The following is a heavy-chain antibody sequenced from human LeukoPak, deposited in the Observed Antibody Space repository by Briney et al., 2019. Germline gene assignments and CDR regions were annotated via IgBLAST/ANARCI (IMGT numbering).Heavy chain of an antibody. CDR3: ARDLGIAVAGDYYYYGMDV. Sequence: ASVKVSCKASGYTFTSYYMHWVRQAPGQGLEWMGIINPSGGSTSYAQKFQGRVTMTRDTSTSTVYMELSSLRSEDTAAYYCARDLGIAVAGDYYYYGMDVWGKGTTVTVSS. CDR1: GYTFTSYY. J-gene: IGHJ6*04. D-gene: IGHD6-19*01. V-gene: IGHV1-46*01. CDR2: INPSGGST.